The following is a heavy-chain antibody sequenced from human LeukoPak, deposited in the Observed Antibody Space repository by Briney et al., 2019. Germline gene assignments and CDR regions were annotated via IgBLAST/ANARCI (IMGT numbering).Heavy chain of an antibody. D-gene: IGHD3-22*01. Sequence: SVKVSCKASGFTFTSSAVQWVRQARGQRLEWIGWIVVGSGNTNYAQKFQERVTITRDMSTSLVCMELSSLRSEDTAVYYCAAEAAYYYDSRDAFDVWGQGTMVTVSS. J-gene: IGHJ3*01. V-gene: IGHV1-58*01. CDR2: IVVGSGNT. CDR1: GFTFTSSA. CDR3: AAEAAYYYDSRDAFDV.